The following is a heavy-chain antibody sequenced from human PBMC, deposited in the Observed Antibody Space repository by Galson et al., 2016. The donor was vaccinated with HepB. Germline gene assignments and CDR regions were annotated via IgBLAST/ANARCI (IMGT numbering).Heavy chain of an antibody. CDR2: ISYDGSNK. CDR3: AKDHAFLGLYFYGMDV. D-gene: IGHD3-9*01. V-gene: IGHV3-30-3*01. CDR1: GFTFSSYA. Sequence: SLRLSCAASGFTFSSYAMHWVRQAPGKGLEWVAVISYDGSNKYYADSVKGRFTISRDNSKNTLYLQMSSLRAEDTAVYYCAKDHAFLGLYFYGMDVWGQGTTVTVSS. J-gene: IGHJ6*02.